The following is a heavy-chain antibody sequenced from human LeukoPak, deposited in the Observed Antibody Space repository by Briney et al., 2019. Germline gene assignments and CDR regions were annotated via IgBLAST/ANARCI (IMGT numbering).Heavy chain of an antibody. CDR1: GFTFSSYA. J-gene: IGHJ5*02. D-gene: IGHD3-3*01. Sequence: PGGSLRLSCAASGFTFSSYAMSWVRQAPGKGLAWVSAISGSGGSTYYADSVKGRFTISRDNSKNTLYLQMNSLRAEDTAVYYCAKFHFGSGWFDPWGQGTLVTVSS. CDR3: AKFHFGSGWFDP. V-gene: IGHV3-23*01. CDR2: ISGSGGST.